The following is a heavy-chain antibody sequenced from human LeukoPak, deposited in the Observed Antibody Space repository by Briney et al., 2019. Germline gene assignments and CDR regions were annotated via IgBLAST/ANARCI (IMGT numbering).Heavy chain of an antibody. J-gene: IGHJ4*02. CDR2: IYYSGST. V-gene: IGHV4-59*08. Sequence: SETLSLTCTVSGGSISSYYWSWIRQPPGKGLEWIGYIYYSGSTNYNPSLKSRVTISVDTSKNQFSLKLSSVTAADTAVYNCARRREHYDYFFDYWGQGTLVTVSS. CDR3: ARRREHYDYFFDY. D-gene: IGHD5-12*01. CDR1: GGSISSYY.